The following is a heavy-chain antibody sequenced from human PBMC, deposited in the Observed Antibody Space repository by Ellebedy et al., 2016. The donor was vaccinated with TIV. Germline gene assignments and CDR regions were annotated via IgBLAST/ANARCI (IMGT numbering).Heavy chain of an antibody. V-gene: IGHV1-69*13. J-gene: IGHJ3*02. Sequence: SVKVSXXASGYTFTNYGVSWVRQAPGQGLEWMGRIIPAFGSTVYAQRFQDRVTFTADDFTTTAYMEVTGLRSEDTAVYFCAREGGTLGKYRSIWGQGTMVTFSS. CDR2: IIPAFGST. CDR3: AREGGTLGKYRSI. D-gene: IGHD1-14*01. CDR1: GYTFTNYG.